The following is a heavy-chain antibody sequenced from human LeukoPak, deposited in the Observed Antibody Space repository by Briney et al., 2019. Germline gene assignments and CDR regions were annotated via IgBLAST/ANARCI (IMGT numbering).Heavy chain of an antibody. D-gene: IGHD3-22*01. J-gene: IGHJ3*02. V-gene: IGHV4-4*07. CDR3: ARDMAFLTYYYDSSGSGAAFDI. Sequence: SETLSLTCTVSGGSISSYYWSWIRQPAGKGLEWIGRIYTSGSTNYNPSLKSRVTMSVDTSKNQFSLKLSSVTAADTAVYYCARDMAFLTYYYDSSGSGAAFDIWGQGTMVTVSS. CDR2: IYTSGST. CDR1: GGSISSYY.